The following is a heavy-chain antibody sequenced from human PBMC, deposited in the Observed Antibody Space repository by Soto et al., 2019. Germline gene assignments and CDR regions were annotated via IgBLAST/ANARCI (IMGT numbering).Heavy chain of an antibody. J-gene: IGHJ4*02. CDR2: IKSNADGGTT. V-gene: IGHV3-15*01. D-gene: IGHD4-17*01. Sequence: GGSLRLSCAVSGFTFSNTWMSWVRQAPGKGLEWVGRIKSNADGGTTDYAAPVKGRFTISRDDSKNTLYLQMNSLKIEDTAVYYCTTDLRCELSGGDWGQGTLVTVYS. CDR1: GFTFSNTW. CDR3: TTDLRCELSGGD.